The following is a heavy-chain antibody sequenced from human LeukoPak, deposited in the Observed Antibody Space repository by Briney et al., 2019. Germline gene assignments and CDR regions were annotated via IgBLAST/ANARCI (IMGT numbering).Heavy chain of an antibody. CDR3: ARDLPVLRYFDWEHGDGGFDP. CDR2: IYTSGST. V-gene: IGHV4-61*02. Sequence: PSETLSLTCTVSGGSISSGSYYWSWIRQPAGKGLEWIGRIYTSGSTNYNPSLKSRVTISVDTSKNQFSLKLSSVTAADTAVYYCARDLPVLRYFDWEHGDGGFDPWGQGTLVTVSS. J-gene: IGHJ5*02. D-gene: IGHD3-9*01. CDR1: GGSISSGSYY.